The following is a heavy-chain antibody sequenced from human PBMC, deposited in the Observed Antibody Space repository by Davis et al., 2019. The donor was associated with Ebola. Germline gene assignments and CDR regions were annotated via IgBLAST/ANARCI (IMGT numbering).Heavy chain of an antibody. J-gene: IGHJ6*02. CDR1: GFTFSSYW. V-gene: IGHV3-74*01. Sequence: HTGGSLRLSCAASGFTFSSYWMHWVRQAPGKGLVWVSRINSDGSSTSYADSVKGRFTISRDNAKNTLYLQMNSLRAEDTAVYYCARGTGGYYYYYYGMDVWGQGTTVTVSS. CDR2: INSDGSST. CDR3: ARGTGGYYYYYYGMDV. D-gene: IGHD3/OR15-3a*01.